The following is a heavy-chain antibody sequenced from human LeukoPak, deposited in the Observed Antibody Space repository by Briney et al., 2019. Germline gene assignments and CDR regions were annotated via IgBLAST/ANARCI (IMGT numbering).Heavy chain of an antibody. CDR2: VYNSGST. CDR1: GASVTSYY. Sequence: SETLSLTCGVSGASVTSYYCNWIRQPPGKGLEWIGNVYNSGSTSYNPSLRSRATISVDTSKNQFSLKLSSVTAADTAVYYCASVLLSSGYSNWGQGNLVTVSS. D-gene: IGHD3-22*01. V-gene: IGHV4-59*02. J-gene: IGHJ4*02. CDR3: ASVLLSSGYSN.